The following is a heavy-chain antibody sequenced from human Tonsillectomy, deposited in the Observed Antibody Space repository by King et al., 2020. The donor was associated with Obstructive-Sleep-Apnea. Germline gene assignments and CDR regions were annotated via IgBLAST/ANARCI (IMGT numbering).Heavy chain of an antibody. D-gene: IGHD3-16*01. V-gene: IGHV3-23*04. CDR2: IRGSGVST. J-gene: IGHJ4*02. CDR3: AKGDKLASYFDY. CDR1: GFTFSSYA. Sequence: VQLVESGGGLVQPGGSLRLSCAASGFTFSSYAMSWVRQAPGKGLEWVSAIRGSGVSTYYADSVKVRFTISRDNSKNTLYLQMNSLRAEDTAVYYCAKGDKLASYFDYWGQGTLVTVSS.